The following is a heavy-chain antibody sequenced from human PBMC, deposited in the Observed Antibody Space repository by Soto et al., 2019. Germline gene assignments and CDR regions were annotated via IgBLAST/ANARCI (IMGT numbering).Heavy chain of an antibody. Sequence: EVQLLESGGGLVQPGGSLRLSCAASGFTFSSYSMSWVRQAPGKGLEWVSGISGSGGSTYYADSVKGRFTISRDNSKNALYLQMNSQGDEDTAVYNCTKDELGDYDYVWGSTNDAFDIWGQGTMVTVS. J-gene: IGHJ3*02. CDR3: TKDELGDYDYVWGSTNDAFDI. V-gene: IGHV3-23*01. D-gene: IGHD3-16*01. CDR2: ISGSGGST. CDR1: GFTFSSYS.